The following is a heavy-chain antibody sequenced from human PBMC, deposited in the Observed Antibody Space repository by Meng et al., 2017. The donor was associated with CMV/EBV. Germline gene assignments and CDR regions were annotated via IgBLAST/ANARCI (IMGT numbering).Heavy chain of an antibody. D-gene: IGHD2-15*01. Sequence: SETLSLTCTVSGGSISSYYWSWIRQPPGKGLEWIGYIYYSGSTNYNPSLKSRVTISVDTSKNQFSLKLSSVTAADTAVYYCARDDSGYCGGGSCFGYWGQGTLVTVSS. J-gene: IGHJ4*02. CDR1: GGSISSYY. CDR3: ARDDSGYCGGGSCFGY. CDR2: IYYSGST. V-gene: IGHV4-59*01.